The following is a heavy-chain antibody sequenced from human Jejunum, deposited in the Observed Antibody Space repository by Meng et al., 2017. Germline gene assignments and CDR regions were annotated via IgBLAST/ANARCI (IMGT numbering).Heavy chain of an antibody. CDR3: ARGGADTAVGHHY. V-gene: IGHV3-74*01. J-gene: IGHJ4*02. Sequence: ESLKISCAASGFTFSEYWMHWVRQAPGKGLEWVSRISLDRTTTTYADSVKGRFTLSRDNAMNTVYLQMNSLRVEDTAVYYCARGGADTAVGHHYWGQGTLVTVSS. CDR2: ISLDRTTT. CDR1: GFTFSEYW. D-gene: IGHD5-18*01.